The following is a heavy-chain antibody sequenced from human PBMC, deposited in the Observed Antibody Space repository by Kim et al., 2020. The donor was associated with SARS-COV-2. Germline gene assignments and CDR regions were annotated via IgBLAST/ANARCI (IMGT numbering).Heavy chain of an antibody. CDR1: GFTFSDYY. Sequence: GGSLILSCSASGFTFSDYYMSWIRQAPGKGLEWVSFISSSSSYTNYADSMKGRFTISRDNAKKSLYLQMNSLRAEDTAVYYCARGTYYYGYWFDSWGQGTLVTVSS. CDR2: ISSSSSYT. J-gene: IGHJ5*01. CDR3: ARGTYYYGYWFDS. D-gene: IGHD3-10*01. V-gene: IGHV3-11*06.